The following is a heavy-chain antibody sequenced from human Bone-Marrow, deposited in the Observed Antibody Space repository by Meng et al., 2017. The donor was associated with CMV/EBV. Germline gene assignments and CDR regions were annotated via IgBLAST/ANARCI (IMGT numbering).Heavy chain of an antibody. V-gene: IGHV4-34*01. D-gene: IGHD3-3*01. J-gene: IGHJ6*01. CDR3: ARGLYDFWSGYPSGMDV. CDR2: INHSGST. Sequence: GSLRLSCAVYGGSFSGYYWSWIRQPPGKGLEWIGEINHSGSTNYNPSLKSRVTISVDTSKNQFSLKLSSVTAADTAVYYCARGLYDFWSGYPSGMDVWGQGTTVTGYS. CDR1: GGSFSGYY.